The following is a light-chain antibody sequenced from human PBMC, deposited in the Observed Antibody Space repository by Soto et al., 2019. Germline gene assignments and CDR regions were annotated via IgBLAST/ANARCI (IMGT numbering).Light chain of an antibody. Sequence: QSVLTQAASVSGCPGESVAIGCTGSSRDVGGYNYVSWYQQHPGKAPKLMIYDVSNRPSGVSNRFSGSKSGNTASLTISGLQAEDEADYYCSSYTSSSTLRYVFGTGTKVTV. CDR1: SRDVGGYNY. CDR2: DVS. J-gene: IGLJ1*01. CDR3: SSYTSSSTLRYV. V-gene: IGLV2-14*01.